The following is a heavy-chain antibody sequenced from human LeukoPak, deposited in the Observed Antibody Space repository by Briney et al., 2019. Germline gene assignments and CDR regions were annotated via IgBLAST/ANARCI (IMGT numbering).Heavy chain of an antibody. V-gene: IGHV1-69*06. J-gene: IGHJ4*02. Sequence: SVKLSRKASGGTFSSYAISWVRQAPGQGLEWMGRIIPIFGTANYAQKFQGRVTITADKSTSTAYMELSSLRSEDTAVYYCARHLDIVATTLIDYWGQGTLVTVSS. CDR1: GGTFSSYA. D-gene: IGHD5-12*01. CDR3: ARHLDIVATTLIDY. CDR2: IIPIFGTA.